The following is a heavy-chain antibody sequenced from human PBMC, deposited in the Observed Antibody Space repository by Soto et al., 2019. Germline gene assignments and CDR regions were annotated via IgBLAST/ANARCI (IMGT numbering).Heavy chain of an antibody. CDR1: GYTFTGYY. J-gene: IGHJ5*02. CDR3: ARYCSSTSCQFDP. V-gene: IGHV1-2*02. D-gene: IGHD2-2*01. CDR2: INPNSGAS. Sequence: ASVNVSFKSSGYTFTGYYIHWVRRAPGQGLEWMGGINPNSGASNYAQKFQGRVTMTRDTSISTGYMELSRLRSDDTAVYYCARYCSSTSCQFDPWGQGTLVTVSS.